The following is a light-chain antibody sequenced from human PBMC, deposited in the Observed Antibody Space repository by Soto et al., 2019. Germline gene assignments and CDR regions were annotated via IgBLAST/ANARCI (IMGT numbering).Light chain of an antibody. Sequence: QSVLTQPPSAPGTPGQIVAISCSGSSSNIGSNTVTWYQQLPGTAPKLLIYSTSQRSSGVPGRFSGSKSGASASLSISGLQSEDEADYYCAAWDDRLDVYVFGTGTKV. CDR3: AAWDDRLDVYV. CDR1: SSNIGSNT. V-gene: IGLV1-44*01. CDR2: STS. J-gene: IGLJ1*01.